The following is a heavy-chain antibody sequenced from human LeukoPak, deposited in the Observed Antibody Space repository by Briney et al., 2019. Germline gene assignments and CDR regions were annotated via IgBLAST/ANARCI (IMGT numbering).Heavy chain of an antibody. CDR2: ISGSGGST. CDR1: GFTFSSYA. Sequence: PGGSPRLSCAASGFTFSSYAMSWVRQAPGKGLEWVSAISGSGGSTYYADSVKGRFTISRDNSKNTLYLQMNSLGAEDTAVYYCAKAQRPNSGYLGFLVDYWGQGTLVTVSS. D-gene: IGHD5-12*01. CDR3: AKAQRPNSGYLGFLVDY. V-gene: IGHV3-23*01. J-gene: IGHJ4*02.